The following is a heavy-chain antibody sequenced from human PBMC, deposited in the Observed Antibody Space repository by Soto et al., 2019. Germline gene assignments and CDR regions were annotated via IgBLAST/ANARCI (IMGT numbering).Heavy chain of an antibody. D-gene: IGHD3-16*01. V-gene: IGHV3-23*01. CDR2: ISGSGDNT. CDR3: ARDGWGSNWYFDL. CDR1: KFTFSTYA. J-gene: IGHJ2*01. Sequence: PGGSLRLSCAASKFTFSTYAMTWVRQAPGKGLEWVSDISGSGDNTYYADSVKGRFTISRDNSKSTLYLQMNSLRAEDTAVYYCARDGWGSNWYFDLWGRGTLVTAPQ.